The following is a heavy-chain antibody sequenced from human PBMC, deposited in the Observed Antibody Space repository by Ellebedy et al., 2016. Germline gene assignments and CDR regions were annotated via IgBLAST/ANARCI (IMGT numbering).Heavy chain of an antibody. V-gene: IGHV4-31*11. CDR2: IYYSGST. J-gene: IGHJ4*02. CDR1: GGSFSGYY. D-gene: IGHD6-13*01. Sequence: LRLSCAVYGGSFSGYYWSWIRQHPGKGLEWIGYIYYSGSTYYNPSLKSRVTISVDTSKNHFSLKLSSVTAADTAVYYCASEYSSSLIYLDYWGQGILVTVSS. CDR3: ASEYSSSLIYLDY.